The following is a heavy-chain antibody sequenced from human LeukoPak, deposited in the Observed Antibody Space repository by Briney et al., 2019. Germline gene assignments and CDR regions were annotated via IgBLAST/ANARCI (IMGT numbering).Heavy chain of an antibody. Sequence: PGRSLRPSCAASGFIFSSYGMHWVRQAPGKGLEWVAVIWYDGSNKYYADSVKGRFTISRDNSKHTLYLQMNSLTVEDTAVYYCAKDPFEPTNYYFDSWGQGTLVTVSS. D-gene: IGHD3-9*01. V-gene: IGHV3-33*06. J-gene: IGHJ4*02. CDR1: GFIFSSYG. CDR2: IWYDGSNK. CDR3: AKDPFEPTNYYFDS.